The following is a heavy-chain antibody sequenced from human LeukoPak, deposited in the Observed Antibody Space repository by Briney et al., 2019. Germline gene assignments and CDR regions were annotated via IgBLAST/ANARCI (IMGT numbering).Heavy chain of an antibody. CDR3: ARQFGYYDSSGYHDY. CDR1: GGSISSYY. CDR2: IYYSGST. J-gene: IGHJ4*02. D-gene: IGHD3-22*01. V-gene: IGHV4-59*08. Sequence: SETLSLACTASGGSISSYYWSWIRQPPGKGLEWIGYIYYSGSTNYNPSLKSRVTISVDTSKNQFSLKLSSVTAADTAVYYCARQFGYYDSSGYHDYWGQGTLVTVSS.